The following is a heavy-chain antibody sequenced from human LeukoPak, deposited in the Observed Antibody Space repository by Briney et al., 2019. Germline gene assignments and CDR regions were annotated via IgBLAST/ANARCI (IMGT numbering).Heavy chain of an antibody. V-gene: IGHV1-18*01. CDR2: ISPYNGNT. J-gene: IGHJ3*02. Sequence: ASVTVSCTASGYTFTSYGIDWVRQAPGQGLEWMGWISPYNGNTSYAQNLQGRVTMTTDTSTRTAYMEVRGLRSDDTAVYYCARDVAPGTASRDDAFDIWGQGTMVTVSS. CDR1: GYTFTSYG. D-gene: IGHD3-10*01. CDR3: ARDVAPGTASRDDAFDI.